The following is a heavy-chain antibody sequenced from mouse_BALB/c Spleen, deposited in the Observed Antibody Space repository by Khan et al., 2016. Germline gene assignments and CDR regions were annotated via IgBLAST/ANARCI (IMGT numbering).Heavy chain of an antibody. J-gene: IGHJ3*01. CDR2: IWPGGST. V-gene: IGHV2-9*02. Sequence: VQLVESGPGLVAPSQSLSITCTVSGFSLTNSGVHWIRQPPGKGLEWLGVIWPGGSTDYNSALMSRLSITKDHSQNQVFLKMISLQTDDTAMYXCARDDQDYDAWFASWGQGTLVIVSA. D-gene: IGHD2-4*01. CDR1: GFSLTNSG. CDR3: ARDDQDYDAWFAS.